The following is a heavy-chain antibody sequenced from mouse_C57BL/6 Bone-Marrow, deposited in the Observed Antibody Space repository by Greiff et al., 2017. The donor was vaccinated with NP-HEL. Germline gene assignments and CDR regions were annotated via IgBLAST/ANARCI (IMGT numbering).Heavy chain of an antibody. CDR1: GFTFSDYY. J-gene: IGHJ1*03. V-gene: IGHV5-12*01. CDR3: ARHGDFDV. CDR2: ISNGGGST. Sequence: DVLPVESGGGLVQPGGSLKHSCAASGFTFSDYYMYWVRQTPEKRLEWVAYISNGGGSTYYPDTVKGRFSISSDNAKNTLYLQVSSLKSEDTAMYYCARHGDFDVWGTGTTVTVSS.